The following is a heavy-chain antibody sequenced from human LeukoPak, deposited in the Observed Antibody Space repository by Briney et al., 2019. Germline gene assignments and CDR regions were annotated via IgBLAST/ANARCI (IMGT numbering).Heavy chain of an antibody. V-gene: IGHV3-21*01. CDR2: ISSSSSYI. D-gene: IGHD4-17*01. CDR1: GFTFSSYS. Sequence: GGSLRLPCAASGFTFSSYSMNWVRQAPGKGLEWVSSISSSSSYIYYADSVKGRFTISRDNAKNPLYLQMNSLRAEDTAVYYCARDESYGDYPSPYYGMDVWGQGTTVIVSS. J-gene: IGHJ6*02. CDR3: ARDESYGDYPSPYYGMDV.